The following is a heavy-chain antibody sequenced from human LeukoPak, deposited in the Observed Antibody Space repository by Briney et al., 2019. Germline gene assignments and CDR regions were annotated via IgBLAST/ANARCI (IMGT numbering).Heavy chain of an antibody. J-gene: IGHJ5*02. V-gene: IGHV4-30-4*08. CDR1: GDSISRGDYY. D-gene: IGHD1-26*01. CDR3: VRGVGATRGRFDP. CDR2: IYYNGNT. Sequence: SQTLSLTCTVSGDSISRGDYYWSWVRQPPGKGLEWIGYIYYNGNTYYNPSLKSRLTISVDTSKNQFSLKLSSVTAADTAVYYCVRGVGATRGRFDPWGQGTLVIVSS.